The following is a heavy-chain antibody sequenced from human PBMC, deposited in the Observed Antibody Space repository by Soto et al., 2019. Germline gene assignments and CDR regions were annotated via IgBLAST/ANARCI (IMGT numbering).Heavy chain of an antibody. V-gene: IGHV5-51*01. D-gene: IGHD2-15*01. Sequence: GESLKISCKGSGYSFTSYWNGWVRQMPGKGLEGMGIIYPGDSDTRYSPSFQGQVTISADKSISTAYLQWSSLKASANAMYYWARLGGCSGGSSYYYYMDVWGKGTTVTVS. CDR2: IYPGDSDT. CDR3: ARLGGCSGGSSYYYYMDV. J-gene: IGHJ6*03. CDR1: GYSFTSYW.